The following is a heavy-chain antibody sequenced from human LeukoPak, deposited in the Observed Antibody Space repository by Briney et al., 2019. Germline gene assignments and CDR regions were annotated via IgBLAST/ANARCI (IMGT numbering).Heavy chain of an antibody. CDR3: ARALKGAYDFWSGYSGGIWFDP. Sequence: SETLSLTCTVSGGSISSGGYYWSWIRQHPGKGLEWIGYIYYSGSTYYNPSPKSRVTISVDTSKNQFSLKLSSVTAADTAVYYCARALKGAYDFWSGYSGGIWFDPWGQGTLVTVSS. CDR1: GGSISSGGYY. J-gene: IGHJ5*02. D-gene: IGHD3-3*01. CDR2: IYYSGST. V-gene: IGHV4-31*03.